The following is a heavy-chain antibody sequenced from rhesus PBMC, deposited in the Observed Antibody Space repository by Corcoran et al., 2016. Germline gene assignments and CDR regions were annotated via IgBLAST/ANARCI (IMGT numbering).Heavy chain of an antibody. Sequence: EVHLVESGGGLVQPGVSLRLSCGASGFPFSTYGMHWVRQAPGKGPEWVAVISSDGSDKHYTGSVEDRFTISRDNSKNMVYLQMNNLKLEDTGIYYCTTHGVGGGCRDWGQGVLVTVSS. D-gene: IGHD6-37*01. CDR3: TTHGVGGGCRD. V-gene: IGHV3S32*01. J-gene: IGHJ4*01. CDR2: ISSDGSDK. CDR1: GFPFSTYG.